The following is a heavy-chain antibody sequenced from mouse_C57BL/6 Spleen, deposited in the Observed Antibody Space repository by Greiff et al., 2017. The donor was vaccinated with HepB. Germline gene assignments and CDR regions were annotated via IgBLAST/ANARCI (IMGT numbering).Heavy chain of an antibody. CDR2: ISDGGSYT. D-gene: IGHD1-1*01. Sequence: QLVESGGGLVKPGGSLKLSCAASGFTFSSYAMSWVRQTPEKRLEWVATISDGGSYTYYPDNVKGRFTISRDNAKNNLYLQMSHLKSEDTAMYYCARDKATVVGDYFDYWGQGTTLTVSS. CDR3: ARDKATVVGDYFDY. CDR1: GFTFSSYA. V-gene: IGHV5-4*01. J-gene: IGHJ2*01.